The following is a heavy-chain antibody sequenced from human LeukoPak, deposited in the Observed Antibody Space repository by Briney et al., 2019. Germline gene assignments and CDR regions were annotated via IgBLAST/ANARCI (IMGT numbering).Heavy chain of an antibody. CDR3: AKGGYCSSSSCYYGWCEP. V-gene: IGHV3-23*01. CDR2: TSVGGSST. CDR1: GFSFSSDA. D-gene: IGHD2-2*01. Sequence: PGGSLRLSCAPSGFSFSSDAMHWVRQAPGKGVEWGSTTSVGGSSTYYADSVKGRFTISRDNSKNTFYLQMNSLRAEDTAAYYCAKGGYCSSSSCYYGWCEPWGRGTLVTVSS. J-gene: IGHJ5*02.